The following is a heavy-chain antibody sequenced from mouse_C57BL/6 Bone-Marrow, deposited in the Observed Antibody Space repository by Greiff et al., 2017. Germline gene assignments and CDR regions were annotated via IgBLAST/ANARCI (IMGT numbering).Heavy chain of an antibody. D-gene: IGHD1-1*01. CDR3: ERWVCSSYSYWYFDV. V-gene: IGHV3-8*01. CDR2: ISYSGST. CDR1: GYSITSDY. J-gene: IGHJ1*03. Sequence: EVKLVESGPGLAKPSQTLSLSCSVTGYSITSDYWNWIRKFPGNKLEYMGCISYSGSTYYNPSLKSRISITRDTSKNQYYLQLNPVTTEDTATYYCERWVCSSYSYWYFDVWGTGTTVTVSS.